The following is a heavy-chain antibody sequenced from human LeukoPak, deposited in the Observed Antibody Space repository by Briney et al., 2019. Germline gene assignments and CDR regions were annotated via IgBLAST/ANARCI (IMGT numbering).Heavy chain of an antibody. D-gene: IGHD1-1*01. J-gene: IGHJ6*03. V-gene: IGHV3-48*04. CDR3: ATLQLERRSYYYYYMDV. Sequence: GGSLRLSCAASGFTFSSYSMNWGRQAPGKGLEWVSYISSSSSTIYYADSVKGRFTISRDNAKNSLYLQMNSLRAEDTAVYYCATLQLERRSYYYYYMDVWGKGTTVTVSS. CDR2: ISSSSSTI. CDR1: GFTFSSYS.